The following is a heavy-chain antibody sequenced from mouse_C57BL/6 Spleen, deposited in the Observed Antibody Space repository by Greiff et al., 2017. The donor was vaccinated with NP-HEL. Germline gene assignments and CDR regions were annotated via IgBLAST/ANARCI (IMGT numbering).Heavy chain of an antibody. CDR3: ARGGQRRRYFDY. J-gene: IGHJ2*01. CDR2: FHPYNDDT. D-gene: IGHD3-2*02. CDR1: GYTFTTYP. Sequence: QVHVKQSGAELVKPGASVKMSCKASGYTFTTYPIEWMKQNHGKSLEWIGNFHPYNDDTKYNEKFKGKATLTVDKSSSTVYLELSRLTSDDSAVYYCARGGQRRRYFDYWGQGTTLTVSS. V-gene: IGHV1-47*01.